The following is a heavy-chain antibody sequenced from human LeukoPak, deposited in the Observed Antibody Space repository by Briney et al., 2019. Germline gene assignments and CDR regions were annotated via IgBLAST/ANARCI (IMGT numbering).Heavy chain of an antibody. J-gene: IGHJ4*02. Sequence: GASVKVSCKASGGTFSSYAISWVRQAPGQGLEWMGGIIPIFGTANYAQKFQGRVTITADESTSTAYMELSSLRSEDTAVYYCARGLSCSRGSCYPYYFDYWGQGTLVTVSS. D-gene: IGHD2-15*01. V-gene: IGHV1-69*13. CDR1: GGTFSSYA. CDR2: IIPIFGTA. CDR3: ARGLSCSRGSCYPYYFDY.